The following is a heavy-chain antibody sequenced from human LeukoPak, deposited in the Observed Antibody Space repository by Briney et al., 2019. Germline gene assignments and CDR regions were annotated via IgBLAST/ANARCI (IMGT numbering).Heavy chain of an antibody. CDR2: IKPDGSEI. CDR1: GFTFSSYW. V-gene: IGHV3-7*03. D-gene: IGHD2-2*01. CDR3: AKAGVVPAAMAY. Sequence: GGSLGLSCAASGFTFSSYWMSWVRQAPEKGLEWVAKIKPDGSEIFHVDSVQGRFTISRDNAKNSLYLQMNSLRAEDTAVYYCAKAGVVPAAMAYWGQGTLVTVSS. J-gene: IGHJ4*02.